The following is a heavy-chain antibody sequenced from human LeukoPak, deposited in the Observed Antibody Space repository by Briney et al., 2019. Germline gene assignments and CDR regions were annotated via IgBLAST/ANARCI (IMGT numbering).Heavy chain of an antibody. CDR3: AREITMIVNAFDI. CDR1: GGSVSNSRVY. V-gene: IGHV4-39*07. D-gene: IGHD3-22*01. J-gene: IGHJ3*02. Sequence: SETLSLSCTVSGGSVSNSRVYWGWIRQTPGEGLEWIGSIYYNGRTYYNPSLKSRVTISVDTSKNQFSLKLSSVTAADTAVYYCAREITMIVNAFDIWGQGTMVTVSS. CDR2: IYYNGRT.